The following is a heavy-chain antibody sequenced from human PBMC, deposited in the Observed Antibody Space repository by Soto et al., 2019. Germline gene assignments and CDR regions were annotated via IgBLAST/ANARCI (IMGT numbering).Heavy chain of an antibody. CDR1: GGSISSSSYY. D-gene: IGHD4-17*01. Sequence: TSETLSLTCTVSGGSISSSSYYWGWIRQPPGKGLEWIGSIYYSGSTYYNPSLKSRVTISVDTSKNQFSLKLSSVTAADTAVYYCARRSGDYIHDYWGQGTLVTVSS. CDR2: IYYSGST. V-gene: IGHV4-39*01. J-gene: IGHJ4*02. CDR3: ARRSGDYIHDY.